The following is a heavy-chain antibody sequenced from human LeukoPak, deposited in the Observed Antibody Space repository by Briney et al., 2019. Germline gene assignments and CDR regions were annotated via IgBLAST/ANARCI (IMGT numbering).Heavy chain of an antibody. J-gene: IGHJ6*02. V-gene: IGHV5-51*01. CDR1: GYIFTSNW. CDR2: IYHGDSDT. Sequence: GESLKISCKGPGYIFTSNWIGWVRQLPGKGLEWMGIIYHGDSDTRYSPSFQGQVTISADKSISTAYLQWSSLKASDTAIYYCARGCRRWSFVGMDVGGQGTTVTVSS. CDR3: ARGCRRWSFVGMDV. D-gene: IGHD5/OR15-5a*01.